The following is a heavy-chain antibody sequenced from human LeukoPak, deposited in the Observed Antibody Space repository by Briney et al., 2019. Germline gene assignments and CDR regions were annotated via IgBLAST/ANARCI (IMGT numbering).Heavy chain of an antibody. CDR3: ASINPYSSGWYRDY. CDR2: IIPIFGTA. V-gene: IGHV1-69*13. Sequence: GASVKVSCKASGYTFTSYGISWVRQAPGQGLEWMGGIIPIFGTANYAQKFQGRVTITADESTSTAYMELSSLRSEDTAVYYCASINPYSSGWYRDYWGQGTLVTVSS. J-gene: IGHJ4*02. CDR1: GYTFTSYG. D-gene: IGHD6-19*01.